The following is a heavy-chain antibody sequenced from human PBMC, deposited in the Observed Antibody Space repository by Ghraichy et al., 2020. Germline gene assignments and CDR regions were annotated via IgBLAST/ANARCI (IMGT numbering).Heavy chain of an antibody. Sequence: GGSLRLSCAASAFTFSTSSMSWVRQAPGKGLEWVSAISGTTTYTSYADSVKGRFTISRDNSKNTVFLQMDSLRAEDTAVYYCAKHVVDRDSSSWGQGTLVTVSS. D-gene: IGHD2-21*01. CDR2: ISGTTTYT. CDR1: AFTFSTSS. CDR3: AKHVVDRDSSS. J-gene: IGHJ4*02. V-gene: IGHV3-23*01.